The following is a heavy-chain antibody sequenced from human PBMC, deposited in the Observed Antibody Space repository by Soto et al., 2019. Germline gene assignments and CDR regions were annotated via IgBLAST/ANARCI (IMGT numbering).Heavy chain of an antibody. CDR2: IWYDGNNK. D-gene: IGHD2-21*01. CDR3: ARGLHSLFDY. Sequence: PGGSMRLSCAVSGFTFSNYGMHWVRQAPGKGLEWVAVIWYDGNNKYYADSVKGRFTISRDNSNNTLYVQMTSLRAEDTAVYYCARGLHSLFDYWGQGTLVTVST. V-gene: IGHV3-33*01. CDR1: GFTFSNYG. J-gene: IGHJ4*02.